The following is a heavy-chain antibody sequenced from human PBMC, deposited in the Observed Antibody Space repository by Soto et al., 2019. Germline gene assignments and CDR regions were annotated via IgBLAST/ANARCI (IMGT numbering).Heavy chain of an antibody. D-gene: IGHD6-13*01. CDR2: ISAYNGNT. J-gene: IGHJ6*02. CDR1: GYTFTSYG. V-gene: IGHV1-18*01. Sequence: GAAVKVCCKASGYTFTSYGIRWGRQAPGQGLEWMGWISAYNGNTNYAQKLQGRVTMTTDTSTSTAYMELRSLRSDDTAVYYCARDYPSSCYGLADHYHYYWLDVGG. CDR3: ARDYPSSCYGLADHYHYYWLDV.